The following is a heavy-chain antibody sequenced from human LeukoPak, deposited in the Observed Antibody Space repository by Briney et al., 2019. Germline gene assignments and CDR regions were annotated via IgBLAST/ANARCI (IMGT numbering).Heavy chain of an antibody. Sequence: GGSLGLSCAASGFTFSSHWMSWVRQAPGKGLEWVANIKDDGSEKYYVDSVKGRFTISRDNAKNSLCLQMNSLRAEDTAIYYCVRSGGYWGQGTLVPVSS. D-gene: IGHD1-26*01. CDR2: IKDDGSEK. V-gene: IGHV3-7*05. CDR1: GFTFSSHW. J-gene: IGHJ4*02. CDR3: VRSGGY.